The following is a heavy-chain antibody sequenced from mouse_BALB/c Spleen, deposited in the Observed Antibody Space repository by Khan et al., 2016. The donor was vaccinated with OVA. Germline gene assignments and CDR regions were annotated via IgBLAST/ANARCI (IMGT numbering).Heavy chain of an antibody. CDR1: GFTFSDYG. Sequence: EVELVESGGGLVQPGGSRKLSCAASGFTFSDYGMAWVRQAPGKGPEWVAFISDLADSIYYADTLTGRFTISRETAKNTLYLEMRSLRSEDTAIYYGARGGGTAPFAYWGLGTLVTVSA. D-gene: IGHD1-2*01. V-gene: IGHV5-15*02. CDR3: ARGGGTAPFAY. CDR2: ISDLADSI. J-gene: IGHJ3*01.